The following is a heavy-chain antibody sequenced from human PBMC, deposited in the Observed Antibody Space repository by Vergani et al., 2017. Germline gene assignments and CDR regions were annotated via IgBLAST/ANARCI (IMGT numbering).Heavy chain of an antibody. Sequence: QVRLVESGGGLVNPGGSLRLSCAASGFTFSDFYMSWIRQAPGKGPEWVSYIDSSGSTIYYADSVKGRFTMSRDNAKNSLYLQMNSLRAEDTAVYYCAREEYYYDSSGYLDYWGQGTLVTVSS. D-gene: IGHD3-22*01. CDR1: GFTFSDFY. J-gene: IGHJ4*02. CDR2: IDSSGSTI. V-gene: IGHV3-11*04. CDR3: AREEYYYDSSGYLDY.